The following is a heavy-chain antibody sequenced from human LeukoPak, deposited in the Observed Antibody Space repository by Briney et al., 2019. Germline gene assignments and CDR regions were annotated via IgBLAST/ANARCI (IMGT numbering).Heavy chain of an antibody. CDR3: ARDSFRKAAEQN. D-gene: IGHD6-13*01. V-gene: IGHV3-30*03. J-gene: IGHJ4*02. CDR2: ISYDGSVK. Sequence: GRSLKLSCAASGFTFSSYAMHWVRQAPGKGLEWVAVISYDGSVKFYADSVKGRFTISRDNAKNSLYLQMNSLRAEDTAVYYCARDSFRKAAEQNWGQGTLVTVSS. CDR1: GFTFSSYA.